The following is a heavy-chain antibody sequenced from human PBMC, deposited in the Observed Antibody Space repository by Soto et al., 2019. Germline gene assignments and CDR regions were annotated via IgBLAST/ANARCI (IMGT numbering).Heavy chain of an antibody. Sequence: SETLSLTCTVSGGSISRYYWSWIRQPPGKGLEWIGYIYHSGSTNYNPSLKSRVTISVDTSKNQFSLKLSSVTAADTAVYYCARARGPFDYWGQGTLVTVSS. V-gene: IGHV4-59*12. CDR3: ARARGPFDY. D-gene: IGHD3-10*01. CDR2: IYHSGST. CDR1: GGSISRYY. J-gene: IGHJ4*02.